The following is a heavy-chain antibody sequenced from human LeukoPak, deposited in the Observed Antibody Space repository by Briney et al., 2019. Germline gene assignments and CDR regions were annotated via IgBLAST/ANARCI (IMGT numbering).Heavy chain of an antibody. CDR2: IKQDGSVI. V-gene: IGHV3-7*01. D-gene: IGHD3-16*01. CDR1: GFSFSTHW. CDR3: ARDQKAGEGYFDY. Sequence: GSLRLSCAASGFSFSTHWMSWFRQAPGKGLEWVALIKQDGSVIHYVDSVKGRFTISRDNAKNSLYLQMNSLRAEDTAVYYCARDQKAGEGYFDYWGQGTLVTVSS. J-gene: IGHJ4*02.